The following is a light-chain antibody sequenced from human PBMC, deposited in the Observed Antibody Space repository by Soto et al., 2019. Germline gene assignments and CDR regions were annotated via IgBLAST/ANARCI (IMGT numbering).Light chain of an antibody. J-gene: IGLJ2*01. CDR2: DVS. V-gene: IGLV2-14*01. Sequence: QSALTQPASVSGSPGQSITISCTGTSSDVGGYNYVSWYQQHPGKAPKLMIYDVSNRPSGVSNRFAGSKSGNTASLTISGLQAEDEADYYRSSYTSSSTLVLFGGGTKVTVL. CDR3: SSYTSSSTLVL. CDR1: SSDVGGYNY.